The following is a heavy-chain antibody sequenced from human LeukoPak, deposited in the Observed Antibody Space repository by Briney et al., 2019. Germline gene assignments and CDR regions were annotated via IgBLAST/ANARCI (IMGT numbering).Heavy chain of an antibody. CDR3: AGTGLFFDY. CDR2: IWYDGSHE. Sequence: GGSLRLSCAASGFTFSVYGMNWVRQAPGKGLEWVAVIWYDGSHEYYADSVKGRFTISRDNSKNTLYLQMDSLRAEDTAVYYCAGTGLFFDYWSQGTLVTVSS. J-gene: IGHJ4*02. CDR1: GFTFSVYG. D-gene: IGHD7-27*01. V-gene: IGHV3-33*01.